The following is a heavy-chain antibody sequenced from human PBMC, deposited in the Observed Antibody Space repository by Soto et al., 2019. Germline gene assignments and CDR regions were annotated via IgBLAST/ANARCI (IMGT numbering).Heavy chain of an antibody. D-gene: IGHD3-10*01. CDR1: GYTFTAYY. Sequence: QVQLVQSGAEVKEPGDSVRVSCEASGYTFTAYYIHWVRQVPGQGLEWMGWINPKFGDTTYAQDFQGRVTMTRDMSISTVHVELSRLTSDDTAIYYCARNMDYYYGPGSGNGHGVWGQGTTVTVFS. CDR2: INPKFGDT. V-gene: IGHV1-2*02. CDR3: ARNMDYYYGPGSGNGHGV. J-gene: IGHJ6*02.